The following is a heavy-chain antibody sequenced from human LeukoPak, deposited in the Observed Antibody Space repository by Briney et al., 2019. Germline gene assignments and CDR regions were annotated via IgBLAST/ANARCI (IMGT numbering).Heavy chain of an antibody. D-gene: IGHD3-3*01. Sequence: GESLKISCKGSGYSFTSYWVVWVRQMPGKGLEWLGIIYPGDSDTTYSPSFQGQVTISADKSISTAYLQWRSLKASDTAMYHCARVGDGYFDYWGQGTLVTVSS. CDR1: GYSFTSYW. CDR3: ARVGDGYFDY. J-gene: IGHJ4*02. V-gene: IGHV5-51*01. CDR2: IYPGDSDT.